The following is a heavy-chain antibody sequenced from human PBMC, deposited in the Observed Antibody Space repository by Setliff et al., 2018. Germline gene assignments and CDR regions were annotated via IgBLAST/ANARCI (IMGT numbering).Heavy chain of an antibody. Sequence: GGSLRLSCAASGFTFSTHGMQWVRQAPGKGLEWVALIRYDGSNKYYADSVKGRFTISRDNSKNTLYLQMNSLRTEDTAVYYCAKDHIPDYWGQGTLVTVSS. CDR1: GFTFSTHG. D-gene: IGHD2-21*01. V-gene: IGHV3-30*02. J-gene: IGHJ4*02. CDR3: AKDHIPDY. CDR2: IRYDGSNK.